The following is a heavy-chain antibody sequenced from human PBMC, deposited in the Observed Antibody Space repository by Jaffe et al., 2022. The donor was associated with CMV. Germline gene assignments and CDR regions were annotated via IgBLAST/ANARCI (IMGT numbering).Heavy chain of an antibody. CDR1: GYTFTSYA. J-gene: IGHJ3*02. CDR3: ARDSRILPGAFDI. CDR2: INAGNGNT. D-gene: IGHD2-15*01. V-gene: IGHV1-3*01. Sequence: QVQLVQSGAEVKKPGASVKVSCKASGYTFTSYAMHWVRQAPGQRLEWMGWINAGNGNTKYSQKFQGRVTITRDTSASTAYMELSSLRSEDTAVYYCARDSRILPGAFDIWGQGTMVTVSS.